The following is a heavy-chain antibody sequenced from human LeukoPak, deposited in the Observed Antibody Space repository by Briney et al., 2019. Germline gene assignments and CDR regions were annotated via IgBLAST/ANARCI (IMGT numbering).Heavy chain of an antibody. V-gene: IGHV3-23*01. CDR3: AKDSHPLSSSSWFFES. CDR1: GFIFKNYV. Sequence: RAGGSRRLSCAGSGFIFKNYVMTWVRQAPGKGLDCVSSLSATGDITYYADSVKGRFTVSRDNSNGTVFLQMNSLRAEDTAVYYCAKDSHPLSSSSWFFESWGQGTLVTVSS. CDR2: LSATGDIT. J-gene: IGHJ4*02. D-gene: IGHD6-13*01.